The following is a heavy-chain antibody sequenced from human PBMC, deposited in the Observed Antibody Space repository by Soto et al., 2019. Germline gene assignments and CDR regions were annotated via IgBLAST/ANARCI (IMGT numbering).Heavy chain of an antibody. CDR2: VYYTGTT. V-gene: IGHV4-59*08. CDR3: ARRYGSCFDY. Sequence: SETLSLTCTVSGSPISSYYWSWFRQPPGQGLEWVGYVYYTGTTTYSPSLKSRVTISVDASKSQFSLNLRPVTAADTAVYYCARRYGSCFDYWGQGTLVTVSS. J-gene: IGHJ4*02. CDR1: GSPISSYY. D-gene: IGHD5-18*01.